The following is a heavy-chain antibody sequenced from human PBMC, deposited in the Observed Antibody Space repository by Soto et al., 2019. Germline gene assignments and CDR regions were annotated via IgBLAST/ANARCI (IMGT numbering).Heavy chain of an antibody. Sequence: KQSQTLSLTCAISGDSVSSNSAAWNWIRQSPSRGLEWLGRTYYRSKWYNDYAVSVKSRITINPDTSKNQFSLQLNSVTPEDTAVYYCAKEIVAPGTGSFDYWGQGTLVTVSS. J-gene: IGHJ4*02. CDR3: AKEIVAPGTGSFDY. V-gene: IGHV6-1*01. D-gene: IGHD6-13*01. CDR1: GDSVSSNSAA. CDR2: TYYRSKWYN.